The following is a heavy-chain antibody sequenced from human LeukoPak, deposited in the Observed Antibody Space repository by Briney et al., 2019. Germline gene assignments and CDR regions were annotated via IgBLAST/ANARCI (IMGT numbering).Heavy chain of an antibody. Sequence: SETLSLTCAVYGGSFSGYYWSWIRQPPGKGLEWIGEINHSGSTNYNPSLKSRVTISVDTSKNQISLKLSSVTAADTAVYYCARQRYQQFYYYMDVWGKGTTVTVSS. V-gene: IGHV4-34*01. J-gene: IGHJ6*03. CDR2: INHSGST. CDR3: ARQRYQQFYYYMDV. D-gene: IGHD2-2*01. CDR1: GGSFSGYY.